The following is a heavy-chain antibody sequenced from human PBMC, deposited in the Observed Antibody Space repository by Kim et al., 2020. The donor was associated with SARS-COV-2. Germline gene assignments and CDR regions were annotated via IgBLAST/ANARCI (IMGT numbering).Heavy chain of an antibody. Sequence: ASVKVSCKASGYTFTSYDINWVRQATGQGLEWMGWMNPNSGNTGYAQKFQGRVTMTRNTSISTAYMELSSLRSEDTAVYYCARVTEYYGSGSSTFDYWGQGTLVTVSS. J-gene: IGHJ4*02. CDR3: ARVTEYYGSGSSTFDY. CDR2: MNPNSGNT. V-gene: IGHV1-8*01. CDR1: GYTFTSYD. D-gene: IGHD3-10*01.